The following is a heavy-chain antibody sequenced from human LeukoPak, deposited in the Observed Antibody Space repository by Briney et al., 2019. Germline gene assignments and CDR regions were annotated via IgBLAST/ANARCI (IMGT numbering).Heavy chain of an antibody. V-gene: IGHV4-39*01. CDR1: GGSISSSSYY. Sequence: SETLSLTCTVSGGSISSSSYYWGWIRQPPGKGLEWIGSIYYSGSTYYNPSLKSRVTISVDTSKNQFSLKLSSVTAADTAVYYCARCHCSGGSCNSGYYYMDVWGKGTTVTVSS. CDR2: IYYSGST. D-gene: IGHD2-15*01. CDR3: ARCHCSGGSCNSGYYYMDV. J-gene: IGHJ6*03.